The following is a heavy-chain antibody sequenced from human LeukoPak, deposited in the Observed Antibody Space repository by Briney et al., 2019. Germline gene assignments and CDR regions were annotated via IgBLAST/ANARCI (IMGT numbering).Heavy chain of an antibody. D-gene: IGHD4-17*01. CDR3: ARDHYGDYVDY. CDR2: IYSGGSP. V-gene: IGHV3-53*01. CDR1: GFTFSSYS. J-gene: IGHJ4*02. Sequence: PGGSLRLSCAASGFTFSSYSMNWVRQAPGKGLEWVSVIYSGGSPYYADSVKGRFTISRDNSKNTLYLQMNSLRAEDTAVYYCARDHYGDYVDYWGQGTLVTVSS.